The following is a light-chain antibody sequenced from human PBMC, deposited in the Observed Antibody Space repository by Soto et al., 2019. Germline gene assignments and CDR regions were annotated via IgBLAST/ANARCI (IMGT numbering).Light chain of an antibody. J-gene: IGKJ1*01. CDR2: GSS. CDR1: QAIRND. CDR3: QQGYSTPWT. V-gene: IGKV1-39*01. Sequence: DIQMTQSPSSLSASVGDRVTITCRASQAIRNDLAWYQQKPGKAPKRLIYGSSSLQSGVPSRFSGSGSGTDFTLTLNSLQPEDFATYYCQQGYSTPWTFGQGTKVDIK.